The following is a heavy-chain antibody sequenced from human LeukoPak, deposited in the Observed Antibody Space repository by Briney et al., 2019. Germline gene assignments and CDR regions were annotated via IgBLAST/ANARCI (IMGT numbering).Heavy chain of an antibody. Sequence: GGSLRLSCAASRFTFSSYAMNWVRQAPGKGLEWVSAISGSGGSTYYADSVKGRFTISRDNSKNTLYLQMNSLRAEDTAVYYCAKVSYDFWSGYYPFDYWGQGTLVTVSS. CDR2: ISGSGGST. J-gene: IGHJ4*02. CDR1: RFTFSSYA. D-gene: IGHD3-3*01. V-gene: IGHV3-23*01. CDR3: AKVSYDFWSGYYPFDY.